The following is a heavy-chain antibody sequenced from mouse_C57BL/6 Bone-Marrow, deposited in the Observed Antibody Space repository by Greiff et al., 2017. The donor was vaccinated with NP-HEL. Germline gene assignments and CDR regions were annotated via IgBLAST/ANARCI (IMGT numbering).Heavy chain of an antibody. D-gene: IGHD1-1*01. Sequence: QVQLQQSGPELVKPGASVKISCKASGYAFSSSWMNWVKQRPGKGLEWIGRIYPGDGDTNYNGKFKGKATLTADKSSSTAYMQLSSLTSEDSAVYFCARWSTTVVVHFDYWGQGTTLTVSS. V-gene: IGHV1-82*01. J-gene: IGHJ2*01. CDR1: GYAFSSSW. CDR2: IYPGDGDT. CDR3: ARWSTTVVVHFDY.